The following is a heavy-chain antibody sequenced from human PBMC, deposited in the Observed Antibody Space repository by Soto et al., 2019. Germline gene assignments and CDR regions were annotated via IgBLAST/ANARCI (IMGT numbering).Heavy chain of an antibody. CDR1: GFTFSSYA. CDR3: AKEEGSATEGYYYYYGMDV. J-gene: IGHJ6*02. Sequence: GGSLRLSCAASGFTFSSYAVSWVRQAPGKGPEWISSISGSGSTIYYADSVKGRFTISRDNSKNTLYLQMNSLRAEDTAVYYCAKEEGSATEGYYYYYGMDVWGQGTTVTVSS. CDR2: ISGSGSTI. V-gene: IGHV3-23*01. D-gene: IGHD2-15*01.